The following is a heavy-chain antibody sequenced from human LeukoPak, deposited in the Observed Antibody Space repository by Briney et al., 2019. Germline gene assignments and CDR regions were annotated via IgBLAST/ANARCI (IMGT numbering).Heavy chain of an antibody. V-gene: IGHV4-34*01. J-gene: IGHJ5*02. D-gene: IGHD3-3*01. CDR2: INHSGST. CDR1: GGSFSGYY. Sequence: SETLSLTCAVYGGSFSGYYWSWIRQPPGKGLEWIGEINHSGSTNYNPSLKSRVTISVDASKNQFSLKLSSVTAADTAVYYCARGYVDFFNWFDPWGQGTLVTVSS. CDR3: ARGYVDFFNWFDP.